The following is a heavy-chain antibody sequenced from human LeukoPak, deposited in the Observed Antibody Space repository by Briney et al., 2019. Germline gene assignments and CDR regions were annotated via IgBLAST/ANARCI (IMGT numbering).Heavy chain of an antibody. D-gene: IGHD2-15*01. CDR2: IIPNSGGT. J-gene: IGHJ6*03. V-gene: IGHV1-2*02. Sequence: ASVKVSCKASGYTFTGCYMHWVRQAPGQGLEWMGWIIPNSGGTNYAQKFQGRVTMTRDTSISTAYMELGSLTSDDTAVYYCARTYCGGGPCYGYYYYMDVWGKGTTVTVSS. CDR3: ARTYCGGGPCYGYYYYMDV. CDR1: GYTFTGCY.